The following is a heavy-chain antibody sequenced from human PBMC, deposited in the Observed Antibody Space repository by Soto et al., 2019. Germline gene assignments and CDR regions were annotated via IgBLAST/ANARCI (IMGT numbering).Heavy chain of an antibody. CDR3: ARADVDTAMPYGMDV. CDR2: LIPIFGTA. J-gene: IGHJ6*02. Sequence: QVQLVQSGAEVKKPGSSVKVSCKASGGTFSSYAISWVRQAPGQGLEWMGGLIPIFGTANYAQKFQGRVTITADESTSPAYMELRRLRSEDTDVYYCARADVDTAMPYGMDVWGQGTTVTVSS. CDR1: GGTFSSYA. V-gene: IGHV1-69*12. D-gene: IGHD5-18*01.